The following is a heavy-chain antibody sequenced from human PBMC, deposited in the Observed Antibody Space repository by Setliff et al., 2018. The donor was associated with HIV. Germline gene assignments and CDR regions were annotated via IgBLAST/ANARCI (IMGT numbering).Heavy chain of an antibody. D-gene: IGHD4-17*01. Sequence: GASVKVSCKASGYTFSNYGMNWVRQAPGQGLEWMGWINTNTGNPTYAQDFTGRFVFSLDTSVSTAYQQISSLKAEDAAVYYCARDHDYGDLSRNWFYMDVWGKGTTVTVSS. J-gene: IGHJ6*03. V-gene: IGHV7-4-1*02. CDR1: GYTFSNYG. CDR2: INTNTGNP. CDR3: ARDHDYGDLSRNWFYMDV.